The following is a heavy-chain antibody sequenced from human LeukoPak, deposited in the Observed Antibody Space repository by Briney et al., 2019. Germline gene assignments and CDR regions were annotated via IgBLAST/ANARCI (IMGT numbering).Heavy chain of an antibody. J-gene: IGHJ6*02. Sequence: SETLSLTCTVSGGSISSYYWSWIRQPAGKGLEWTGRIYTSGSTNYNPSLKSRVTMSVDKSKSQFSLKLSSVTAADTAVYYCARDHVVVVAAPTYYSGMDVWGQGTTVTVSS. CDR1: GGSISSYY. CDR3: ARDHVVVVAAPTYYSGMDV. V-gene: IGHV4-4*07. D-gene: IGHD2-15*01. CDR2: IYTSGST.